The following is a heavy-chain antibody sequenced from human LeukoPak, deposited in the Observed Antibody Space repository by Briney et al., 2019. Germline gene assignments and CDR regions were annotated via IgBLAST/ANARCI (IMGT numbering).Heavy chain of an antibody. Sequence: GGSLRLSCAASGFTFSSYGMHWVRQAPGKGLEWVAFIRYEGSNKYYADSVKGRFTISRDNSKNTLYLQMNSLRAEDTAVYYCANLLGYCSSTSCGYDYWGQGTLVTVSS. CDR3: ANLLGYCSSTSCGYDY. D-gene: IGHD2-2*01. CDR2: IRYEGSNK. J-gene: IGHJ4*02. CDR1: GFTFSSYG. V-gene: IGHV3-30*02.